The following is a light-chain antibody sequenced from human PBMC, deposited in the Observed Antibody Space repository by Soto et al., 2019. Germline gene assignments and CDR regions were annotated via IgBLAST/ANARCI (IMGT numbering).Light chain of an antibody. CDR1: QVFXSW. CDR2: KAS. J-gene: IGKJ1*01. CDR3: QHYKSDSEA. V-gene: IGKV1-5*03. Sequence: IQMTQSPSSLSGSGGDSVTIACRASQVFXSWLGWYQEKPGKAPKLLXAKASTLKRGGPSRLSGSGSATEFTLTISSLQPEYFANYYCQHYKSDSEAFGQGTKVDIK.